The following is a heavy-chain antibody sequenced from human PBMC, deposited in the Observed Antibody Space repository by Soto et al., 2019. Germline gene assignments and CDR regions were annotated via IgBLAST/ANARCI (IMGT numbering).Heavy chain of an antibody. CDR1: CDSVISDSCY. D-gene: IGHD5-18*01. CDR3: ARDIRGYSRAFDY. J-gene: IGHJ4*02. Sequence: SETLSLTCTVSCDSVISDSCYWTWIRQPPGKGLEWIGYISSSGSTKYNPSLKSRVTISLDTSSNQFSLELTSVTAADTAIYYCARDIRGYSRAFDYWGQGTLVTVSS. CDR2: ISSSGST. V-gene: IGHV4-61*01.